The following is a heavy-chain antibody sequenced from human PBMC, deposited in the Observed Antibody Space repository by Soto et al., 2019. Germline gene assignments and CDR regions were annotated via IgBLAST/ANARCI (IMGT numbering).Heavy chain of an antibody. CDR2: INGANGNT. CDR1: GYTFTTYA. CDR3: ARAPGNYYYAMDV. V-gene: IGHV1-3*01. J-gene: IGHJ6*01. Sequence: GASVKVSCKASGYTFTTYAMHWVRQAPGQRLEWLGSINGANGNTKYSQKFQGRVTITRDTSASTAYMEMSSLRSEDTDVYYCARAPGNYYYAMDVWGHGTTVTVSS. D-gene: IGHD1-26*01.